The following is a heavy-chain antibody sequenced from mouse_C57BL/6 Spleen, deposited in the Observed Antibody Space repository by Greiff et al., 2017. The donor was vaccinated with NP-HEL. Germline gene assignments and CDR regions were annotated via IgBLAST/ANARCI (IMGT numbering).Heavy chain of an antibody. CDR3: ARKSLLGYAMDY. J-gene: IGHJ4*01. CDR1: GFTFSDYG. V-gene: IGHV5-17*01. CDR2: ISSGSSTI. D-gene: IGHD1-1*01. Sequence: EVMLVESGGGLVKPGGSLKLSCAASGFTFSDYGMHWVRQAPEKGLEWVAYISSGSSTIYYADTVKGRFTISRDNAKNTLFLQMTSLRSEDTAMYYCARKSLLGYAMDYWGQGTSVTVSS.